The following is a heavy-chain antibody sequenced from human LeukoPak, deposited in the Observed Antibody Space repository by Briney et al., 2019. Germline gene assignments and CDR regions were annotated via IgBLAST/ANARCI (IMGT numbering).Heavy chain of an antibody. D-gene: IGHD5-18*01. J-gene: IGHJ4*02. CDR3: AKDRRYSYGYGNFDY. CDR2: ISGSGGST. V-gene: IGHV3-23*01. Sequence: GGSLRLSRAASGFTFSSYAMSWVRQAPGKGLEWVSAISGSGGSTYYADSVKGRFTISRDNSKNTLYLQMNSLRAEDTAVYYCAKDRRYSYGYGNFDYWGQGTLVTVSS. CDR1: GFTFSSYA.